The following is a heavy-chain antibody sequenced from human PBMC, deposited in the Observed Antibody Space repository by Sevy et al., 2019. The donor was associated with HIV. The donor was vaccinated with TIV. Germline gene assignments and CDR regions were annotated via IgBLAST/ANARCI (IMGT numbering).Heavy chain of an antibody. CDR2: IKQDGSER. J-gene: IGHJ4*02. V-gene: IGHV3-7*01. CDR1: GFTFSSYW. Sequence: GGSLRLSCAASGFTFSSYWLNWVRQAPGKGLEWVANIKQDGSERYYVDSVKGRFTISRENAKNSLYLQMNSLGAEDTAVYYCARGSFCSSASCYSGGYHYWGQGTLVTVSS. D-gene: IGHD2-2*01. CDR3: ARGSFCSSASCYSGGYHY.